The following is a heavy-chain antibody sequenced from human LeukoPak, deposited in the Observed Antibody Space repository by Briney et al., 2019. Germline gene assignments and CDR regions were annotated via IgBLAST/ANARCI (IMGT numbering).Heavy chain of an antibody. J-gene: IGHJ3*02. CDR2: IYYSGST. CDR1: GGSISSGGYY. Sequence: SETLSLTSTVSGGSISSGGYYWSWIRQHPGKGLEWIEYIYYSGSTYYNPSLKSRVTISVDTSKNQFSLKLSSVTAADTAVYYCARAERGHIVVAYAFDIWGQGTMVTVSS. CDR3: ARAERGHIVVAYAFDI. V-gene: IGHV4-31*03. D-gene: IGHD2-21*01.